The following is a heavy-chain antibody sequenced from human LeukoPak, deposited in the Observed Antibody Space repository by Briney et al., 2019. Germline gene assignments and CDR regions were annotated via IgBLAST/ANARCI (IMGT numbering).Heavy chain of an antibody. Sequence: SGGSLRLSCAASGLTFSSYAMSWVRQAPGKGLEWVSAISGSGGSTYYADSVKGRFTISRDNSKNTLYLQMNSLRAEDTAVYYCAKAVAVAGISYYYYGMDVWGQGTTVTVSS. J-gene: IGHJ6*02. V-gene: IGHV3-23*01. CDR3: AKAVAVAGISYYYYGMDV. D-gene: IGHD6-19*01. CDR2: ISGSGGST. CDR1: GLTFSSYA.